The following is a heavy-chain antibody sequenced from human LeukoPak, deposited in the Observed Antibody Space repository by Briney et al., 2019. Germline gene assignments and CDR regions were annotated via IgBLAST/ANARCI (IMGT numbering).Heavy chain of an antibody. CDR3: AELGITMIGGV. Sequence: PGGTLRLSCAASGFTFSSYGMSWVRQAPGKGLEWGSYISSSGSTIYYADSVKGRFTISRDNAKNSLYLQMNSLRAEDTAVYYCAELGITMIGGVWGKGTTVTISS. D-gene: IGHD3-10*02. CDR1: GFTFSSYG. J-gene: IGHJ6*04. CDR2: ISSSGSTI. V-gene: IGHV3-48*04.